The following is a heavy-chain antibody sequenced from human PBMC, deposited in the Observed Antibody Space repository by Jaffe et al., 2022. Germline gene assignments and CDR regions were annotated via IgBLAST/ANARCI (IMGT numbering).Heavy chain of an antibody. CDR1: GYSISSGYY. Sequence: QVQLQESGPGLVKPSETLSLTCAVSGYSISSGYYWGWIRQPPGKGLEWIGSIYHSGSTYYNPSLKSRVTISVDTSKNQFSLKLSSVTAADTAVYYCARHGGYCSGGSCYSIYYYYYYMDVWGKGTTVTVSS. D-gene: IGHD2-15*01. J-gene: IGHJ6*03. CDR3: ARHGGYCSGGSCYSIYYYYYYMDV. V-gene: IGHV4-38-2*01. CDR2: IYHSGST.